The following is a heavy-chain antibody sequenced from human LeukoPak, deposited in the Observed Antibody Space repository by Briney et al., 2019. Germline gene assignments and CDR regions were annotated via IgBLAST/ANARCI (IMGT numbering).Heavy chain of an antibody. Sequence: SETLSLTCTVSGGSISSGDYYWGWVRQPPGTGLEWIGYIYYSGSTYYNPSLKSRVTISVDTSKNQFSLKLSSVTAADTAVYYCAYSSGWYWFDLWGQGTLVTVSS. V-gene: IGHV4-30-4*01. D-gene: IGHD6-19*01. CDR2: IYYSGST. CDR3: AYSSGWYWFDL. CDR1: GGSISSGDYY. J-gene: IGHJ5*02.